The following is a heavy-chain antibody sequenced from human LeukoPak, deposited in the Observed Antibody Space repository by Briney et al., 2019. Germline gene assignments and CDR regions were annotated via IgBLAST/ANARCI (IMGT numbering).Heavy chain of an antibody. CDR3: AGHPFSGWQGVFYYYGMDV. J-gene: IGHJ6*02. Sequence: PSETLSLTCTVSGGSISSGGYYWSWIRQHPGKGLEWIGYIYYSGSTFYNPSLKSRVTISVDTSKNQFSLKLSSVTAADTPVYYCAGHPFSGWQGVFYYYGMDVWGQGTTVTVSS. CDR2: IYYSGST. V-gene: IGHV4-31*03. D-gene: IGHD6-19*01. CDR1: GGSISSGGYY.